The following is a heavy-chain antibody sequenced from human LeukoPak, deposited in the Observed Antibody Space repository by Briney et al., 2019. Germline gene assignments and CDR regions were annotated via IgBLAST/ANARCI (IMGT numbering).Heavy chain of an antibody. V-gene: IGHV3-30-3*01. J-gene: IGHJ4*02. CDR2: ISYDGSNK. Sequence: GGSLRLSCAASGFTFSSYAMHWVRQAPGKGLEWVAVISYDGSNKYYADSVKGRFTISRDNSKNTLYLQMNSLRAEDTAVYYCARDMGVLLWFGELFTFDYWGQGTLVTVSS. CDR1: GFTFSSYA. CDR3: ARDMGVLLWFGELFTFDY. D-gene: IGHD3-10*01.